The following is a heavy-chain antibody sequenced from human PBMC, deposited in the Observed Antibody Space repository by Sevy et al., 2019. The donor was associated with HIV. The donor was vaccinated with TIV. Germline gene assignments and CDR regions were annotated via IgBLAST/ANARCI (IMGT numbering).Heavy chain of an antibody. CDR3: AKDLFYFDSSGHGVFDI. D-gene: IGHD3-22*01. J-gene: IGHJ3*02. Sequence: GGSLRLSCAASGFTFSSYAMGWVRQAPGKGLEWVSTISGSGGSTYYADSVKGRFTISRDNSKNTLYLQMNSLRAEDTAVYYCAKDLFYFDSSGHGVFDIWGQGTMVTVSS. CDR1: GFTFSSYA. V-gene: IGHV3-23*01. CDR2: ISGSGGST.